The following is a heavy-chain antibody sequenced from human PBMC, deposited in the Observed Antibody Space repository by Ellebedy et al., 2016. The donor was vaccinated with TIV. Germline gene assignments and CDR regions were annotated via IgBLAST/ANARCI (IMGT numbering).Heavy chain of an antibody. CDR3: ATRSMVRGVDYYYYGMDV. D-gene: IGHD3-10*01. CDR2: FDPEDGET. Sequence: ASVKVSCKASGYTFTSYYMHWVRQAPGKGPEWMGGFDPEDGETIYAQKFQGRVTMTEDTSTDTAYMELSSLRSEDTAVYYCATRSMVRGVDYYYYGMDVWGQGTTVTVSS. J-gene: IGHJ6*02. V-gene: IGHV1-24*01. CDR1: GYTFTSYY.